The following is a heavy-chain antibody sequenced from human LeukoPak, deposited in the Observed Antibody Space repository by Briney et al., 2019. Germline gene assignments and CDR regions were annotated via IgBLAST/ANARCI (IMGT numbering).Heavy chain of an antibody. CDR1: RFTLSSYW. Sequence: GGSLRLSRAPPRFTLSSYWITWVPQAPGKRLERVANIHQHGGEKYYVDSVKGRFTISRDNAKNSRYQQMNSLRAWETAVYYCAREGGGAVRGADYWGQGTLVTVSS. CDR3: AREGGGAVRGADY. CDR2: IHQHGGEK. J-gene: IGHJ4*02. D-gene: IGHD3-16*01. V-gene: IGHV3-7*01.